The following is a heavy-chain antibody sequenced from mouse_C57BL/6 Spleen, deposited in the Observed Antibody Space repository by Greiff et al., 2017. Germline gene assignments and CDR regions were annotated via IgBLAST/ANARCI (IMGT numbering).Heavy chain of an antibody. Sequence: EVKLVESGGGLVKPGGSLKLSCAASGFTFSDYGMHWVRQAPEKGLEWVAYISSGSSTIYYADTVKGRFTLSTDNTKNTLFLQMTSLRSEDRAMYYCARPSKDYAMDYWGQGTSVTVSA. CDR3: ARPSKDYAMDY. D-gene: IGHD2-5*01. V-gene: IGHV5-17*01. CDR1: GFTFSDYG. CDR2: ISSGSSTI. J-gene: IGHJ4*01.